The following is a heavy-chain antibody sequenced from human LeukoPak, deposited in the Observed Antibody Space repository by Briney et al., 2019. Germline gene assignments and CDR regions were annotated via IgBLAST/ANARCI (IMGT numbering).Heavy chain of an antibody. J-gene: IGHJ6*02. V-gene: IGHV3-30*04. CDR3: ARDPPNSSSWYIGLTYYYGMDV. Sequence: GGSLRLSCAASGFTFSSYAMHWVRQAPGKGLEWVAVISYDGSNKYYADSVKGRFTISRDNSKNTLYLQMNSLRAEDTAVYYCARDPPNSSSWYIGLTYYYGMDVWGQGTTVTVSS. CDR2: ISYDGSNK. CDR1: GFTFSSYA. D-gene: IGHD6-13*01.